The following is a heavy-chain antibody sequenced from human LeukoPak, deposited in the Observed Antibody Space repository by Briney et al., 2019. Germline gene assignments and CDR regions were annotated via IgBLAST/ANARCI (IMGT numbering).Heavy chain of an antibody. D-gene: IGHD3-16*01. V-gene: IGHV1-2*02. CDR3: ARERLRLSNWFDP. Sequence: GASVKVSCKASGYTFTGYYMHWVRQAPGQGLEWMGWINPNSGGTNYAQKFQGRVTMTRDTSISTAYMELSRLRSDDTAVYYCARERLRLSNWFDPWGQGTLVTVSS. CDR1: GYTFTGYY. J-gene: IGHJ5*02. CDR2: INPNSGGT.